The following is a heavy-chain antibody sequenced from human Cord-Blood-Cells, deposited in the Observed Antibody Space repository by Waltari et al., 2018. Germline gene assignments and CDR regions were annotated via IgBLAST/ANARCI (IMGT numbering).Heavy chain of an antibody. CDR2: SNPNSGGT. CDR1: GYTFTGYY. J-gene: IGHJ3*02. Sequence: QVQLVQSGAEVKKPGASVKVSCKASGYTFTGYYMHWVRQAPGQGLEWMGLSNPNSGGTNDAQKFQGRVTMTRDTSISTAYMELSRLRSDDTAVYYCARGIVGATDAFDIWGQGTMVTVSS. D-gene: IGHD1-26*01. CDR3: ARGIVGATDAFDI. V-gene: IGHV1-2*02.